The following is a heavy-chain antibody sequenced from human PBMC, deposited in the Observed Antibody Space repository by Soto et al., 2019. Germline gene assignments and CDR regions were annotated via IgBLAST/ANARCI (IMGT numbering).Heavy chain of an antibody. Sequence: SETLSLTCAVYGGSFSGYYWSWIRQPPGKGLEWIGEINHSGSTNYNPSLKSRVTISVDTSKNQFSLKLSSVTAADTAVYYCARGRDGSGSYFDIVVVPAAISWGQGTLVTVSS. CDR2: INHSGST. V-gene: IGHV4-34*01. CDR3: ARGRDGSGSYFDIVVVPAAIS. D-gene: IGHD2-2*01. CDR1: GGSFSGYY. J-gene: IGHJ5*02.